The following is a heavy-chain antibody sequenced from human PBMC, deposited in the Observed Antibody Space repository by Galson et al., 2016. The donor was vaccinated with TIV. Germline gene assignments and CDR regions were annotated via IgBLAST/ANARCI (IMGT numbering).Heavy chain of an antibody. V-gene: IGHV3-21*01. J-gene: IGHJ3*02. CDR3: AKVFGSGAYAQGDAFDI. CDR1: GLAFNFYE. CDR2: ISLNSNHI. Sequence: SLRLSCAASGLAFNFYELSWVRQAPGKGLEWISSISLNSNHIYYAESVKGRFTVSRDNAASSIFLQMIRLRVDDTAVYYCAKVFGSGAYAQGDAFDIWGQGTVVTVSS. D-gene: IGHD3-10*01.